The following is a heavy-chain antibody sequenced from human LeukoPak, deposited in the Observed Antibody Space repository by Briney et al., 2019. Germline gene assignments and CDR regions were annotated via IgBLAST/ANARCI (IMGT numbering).Heavy chain of an antibody. CDR1: GGSISSGGYS. D-gene: IGHD3-3*01. CDR2: IYYSGST. Sequence: SETLSLTCTVSGGSISSGGYSWSWIRQHPGKGLEWIGYIYYSGSTYYNPSLKSRVTISVDTSKNQFSLKLSSVTAADTAVYYCARDSYTIFGVADAFDIWGQGTMVTVSS. CDR3: ARDSYTIFGVADAFDI. J-gene: IGHJ3*02. V-gene: IGHV4-31*03.